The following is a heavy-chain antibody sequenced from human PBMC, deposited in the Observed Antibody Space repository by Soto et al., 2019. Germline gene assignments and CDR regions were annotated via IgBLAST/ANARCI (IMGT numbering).Heavy chain of an antibody. CDR2: INHSGST. CDR1: GGSFSGYY. D-gene: IGHD3-10*01. CDR3: ARGRRYYYGSGSSFDY. V-gene: IGHV4-34*01. J-gene: IGHJ4*02. Sequence: QVQLQQWGAGLLKPSETLSLTCAVYGGSFSGYYWSWIRQPPGKGLEWIGEINHSGSTNYNPSLKSRVTISVDTSKNQFSLKLSSVTAADTAVYYCARGRRYYYGSGSSFDYWGQRTLVTVSS.